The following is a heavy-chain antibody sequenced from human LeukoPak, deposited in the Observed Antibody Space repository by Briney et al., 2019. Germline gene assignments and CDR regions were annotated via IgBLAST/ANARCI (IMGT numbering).Heavy chain of an antibody. CDR3: ARTISSSSTSCFLY. CDR1: GFTFSNYW. D-gene: IGHD2-2*01. Sequence: GGSLRLSCAASGFTFSNYWMHWFRHAPGKGLVWVSRINSDGSSTTYADSVKGRFTISRDNAKNTLYLQMNSLRAEDTAVYYCARTISSSSTSCFLYWGQGTLVTVSS. CDR2: INSDGSST. J-gene: IGHJ4*02. V-gene: IGHV3-74*01.